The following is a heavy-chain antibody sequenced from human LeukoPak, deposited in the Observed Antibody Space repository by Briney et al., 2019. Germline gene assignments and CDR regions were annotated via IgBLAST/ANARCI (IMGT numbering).Heavy chain of an antibody. Sequence: SETLSLTCTVSGGSISSSSYYWGWIRQPPGKGLEWIGSIYYSGSTYYNPSLKSRVTISVDTSKNQFSLKLSSVTAADTAVYYCARGDCSGGSCYLFDYWGQGTLVTVSS. CDR1: GGSISSSSYY. J-gene: IGHJ4*02. D-gene: IGHD2-15*01. V-gene: IGHV4-39*01. CDR3: ARGDCSGGSCYLFDY. CDR2: IYYSGST.